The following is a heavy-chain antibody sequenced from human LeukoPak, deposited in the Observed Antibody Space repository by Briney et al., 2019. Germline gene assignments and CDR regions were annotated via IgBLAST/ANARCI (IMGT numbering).Heavy chain of an antibody. J-gene: IGHJ4*02. Sequence: SETLSLTCTVSGVSISSYYWSWIRQPPGKGLEWIGYIYYSGSTNYNPSLKSRVTISVDKSKNQFSLKLSSVTAADTAVYYCARDLAGVATIGYWGQGTLVTVSS. CDR3: ARDLAGVATIGY. CDR1: GVSISSYY. V-gene: IGHV4-59*12. D-gene: IGHD5-12*01. CDR2: IYYSGST.